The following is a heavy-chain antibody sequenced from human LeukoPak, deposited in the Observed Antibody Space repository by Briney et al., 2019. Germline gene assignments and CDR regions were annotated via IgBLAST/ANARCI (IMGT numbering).Heavy chain of an antibody. CDR2: IFTSGST. V-gene: IGHV4-61*02. D-gene: IGHD3-10*01. CDR3: ARAHYYGSGSYARYYYYHMDV. Sequence: PSETLSLTCTVSGGSISSGSYYWSWIRQPAGKGLEWIGRIFTSGSTKYNPSLKSRVTISVDTSKNQFSLKLSSVTAADTAVYYCARAHYYGSGSYARYYYYHMDVWGKGTTVTVSS. CDR1: GGSISSGSYY. J-gene: IGHJ6*03.